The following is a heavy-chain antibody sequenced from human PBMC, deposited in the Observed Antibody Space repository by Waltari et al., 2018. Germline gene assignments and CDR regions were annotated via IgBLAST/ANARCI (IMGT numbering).Heavy chain of an antibody. V-gene: IGHV3-7*01. CDR2: IKQDGSEK. CDR1: GFTFSSYW. J-gene: IGHJ3*02. CDR3: ASLYYYDSSGYYYDGPDAFDI. D-gene: IGHD3-22*01. Sequence: EVQLVESGGGLVQPGGSLRLSCAASGFTFSSYWMSWVRQAPGKGLEWVANIKQDGSEKYDVDSVKGRFTISRDNAKNSLYLQMNSLRAEDTAVYYCASLYYYDSSGYYYDGPDAFDIWGQGTMVTVSS.